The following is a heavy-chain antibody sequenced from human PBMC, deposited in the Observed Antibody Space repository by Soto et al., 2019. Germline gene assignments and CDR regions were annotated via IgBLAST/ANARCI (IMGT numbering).Heavy chain of an antibody. J-gene: IGHJ6*02. CDR2: IRTKPNNYAT. Sequence: GGSLRLSCVASGFIFSDSAMHWVRQASGKGLEWVGRIRTKPNNYATAYAASVKGRFTISRDDSKNTAYLQMNSLKTEDTAVYYCTRLGGMDVWGLGTTVTVSS. CDR1: GFIFSDSA. V-gene: IGHV3-73*01. CDR3: TRLGGMDV.